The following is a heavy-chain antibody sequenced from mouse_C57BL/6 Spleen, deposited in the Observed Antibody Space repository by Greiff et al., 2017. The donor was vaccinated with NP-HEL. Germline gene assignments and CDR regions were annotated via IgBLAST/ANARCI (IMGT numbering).Heavy chain of an antibody. CDR2: IYPGSGST. CDR3: ARRGGLNEYIDV. J-gene: IGHJ1*03. D-gene: IGHD2-2*01. Sequence: VQLQQPGAELVKPGASVKMSCKASGYTFTSYWITWVKQRPGQGLEWIGDIYPGSGSTNYNEKFKSKATLTVDTSSSTAYMQISSLTSEDSAVYYCARRGGLNEYIDVWGTGTTVTVSS. V-gene: IGHV1-55*01. CDR1: GYTFTSYW.